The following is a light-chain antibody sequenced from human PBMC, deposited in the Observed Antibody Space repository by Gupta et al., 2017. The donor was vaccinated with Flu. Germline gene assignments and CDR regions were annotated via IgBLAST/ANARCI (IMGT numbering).Light chain of an antibody. CDR3: QQRVKSPLT. J-gene: IGKJ4*01. V-gene: IGKV3-11*01. CDR2: EAS. Sequence: AGVWSSPDGSSSRCCRDRQSSESFVAWYQQKPGQSPQLLIYEASKRASGVPDRFIGSGSGTDFTLTISSLEAEDVAVYYCQQRVKSPLTFGGGTKVEIK. CDR1: QSSESF.